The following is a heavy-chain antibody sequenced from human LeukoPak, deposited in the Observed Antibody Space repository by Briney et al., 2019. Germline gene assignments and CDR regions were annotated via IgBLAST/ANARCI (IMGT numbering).Heavy chain of an antibody. Sequence: ASVKVSCKASGGTFSSYAISWVRQAPGQGLEWMGWISAYNGNTNYAQKLQGRVTMTTDTSTSTAYMELRSLRSDDTAVYYCARVGGIAAAGRGNYYYMDVWGKGTTVTVSS. V-gene: IGHV1-18*01. CDR1: GGTFSSYA. D-gene: IGHD6-13*01. CDR3: ARVGGIAAAGRGNYYYMDV. J-gene: IGHJ6*03. CDR2: ISAYNGNT.